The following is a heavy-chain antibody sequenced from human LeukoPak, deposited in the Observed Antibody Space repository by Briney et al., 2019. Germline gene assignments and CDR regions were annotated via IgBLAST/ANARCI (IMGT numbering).Heavy chain of an antibody. Sequence: PGGSLRLSCAASGFTFSSYGMHWVRQAPGKGLEWVAFIRYDGSNKYYADSVKGRFTISRDNSKNTLYLQMNSLRAEDTAVYYCAKGLVPAAIACGDYWGQGTLVTVSS. J-gene: IGHJ4*02. CDR1: GFTFSSYG. CDR2: IRYDGSNK. CDR3: AKGLVPAAIACGDY. D-gene: IGHD2-2*01. V-gene: IGHV3-30*02.